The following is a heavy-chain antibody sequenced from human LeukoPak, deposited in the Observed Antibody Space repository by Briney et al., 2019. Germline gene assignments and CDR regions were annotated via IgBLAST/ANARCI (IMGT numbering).Heavy chain of an antibody. J-gene: IGHJ6*03. CDR2: ISYDGSNK. V-gene: IGHV3-30*04. CDR1: GFTFSSYA. Sequence: GGSLRLSCAASGFTFSSYAMHWVRQAPGKGLEWVAVISYDGSNKYYADSVKGRFTISRDNSKNTLYLQMNSLRAEDTAVYYCAKGGVVSYYYYMDVWGKGTTVTVSS. CDR3: AKGGVVSYYYYMDV. D-gene: IGHD3-3*01.